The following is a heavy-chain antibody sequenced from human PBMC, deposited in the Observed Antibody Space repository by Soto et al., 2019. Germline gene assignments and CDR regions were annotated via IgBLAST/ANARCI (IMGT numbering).Heavy chain of an antibody. CDR1: GFPFDDYA. CDR3: VKVRFLESLSPDEPFDF. J-gene: IGHJ3*01. CDR2: ISWNSGSI. Sequence: EVLLVESGGGLVQPGRSLRLSCAASGFPFDDYAMHWVRQAPGKGLEWVSGISWNSGSIAYADSVKGRFTISRDNAKNSLYLQMNSLGAEDTALYDCVKVRFLESLSPDEPFDFWGQGTVVTVSS. D-gene: IGHD3-3*01. V-gene: IGHV3-9*01.